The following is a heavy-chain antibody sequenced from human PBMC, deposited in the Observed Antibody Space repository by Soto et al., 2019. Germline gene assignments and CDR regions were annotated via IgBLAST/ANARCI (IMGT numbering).Heavy chain of an antibody. D-gene: IGHD4-4*01. V-gene: IGHV1-58*01. J-gene: IGHJ4*02. CDR3: AADLSRRGVTTDFDY. CDR1: GDGFASCS. Sequence: GTSVEVTSEACGDGFASCSLRSVRQAPGQGLEWMGRINASSGNTNYAQKFQERVTITRDMSTSTAYMELSSLRSEDTAVYYCAADLSRRGVTTDFDYWGQGTLVTVSS. CDR2: INASSGNT.